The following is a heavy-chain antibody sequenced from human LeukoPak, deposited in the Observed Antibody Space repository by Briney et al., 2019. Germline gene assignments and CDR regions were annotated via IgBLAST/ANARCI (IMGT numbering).Heavy chain of an antibody. CDR1: GYSFSTYA. CDR2: INAGNGNT. D-gene: IGHD1-14*01. V-gene: IGHV1-3*01. J-gene: IGHJ6*02. Sequence: ASVKVSCKASGYSFSTYAIHWVRQGPGQRLEWMGWINAGNGNTKYSQKFQDRVSMTRDTSASAAYMELSSLRSEDTAVYYCARATTDYYYYYGTDVWGQGTTVTVSS. CDR3: ARATTDYYYYYGTDV.